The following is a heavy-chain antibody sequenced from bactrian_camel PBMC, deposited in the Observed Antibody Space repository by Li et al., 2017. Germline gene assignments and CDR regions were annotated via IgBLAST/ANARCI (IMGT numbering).Heavy chain of an antibody. V-gene: IGHV3S53*01. D-gene: IGHD4*01. CDR2: IDSDGRT. Sequence: HVQLVESGGGSVQAGESLRLSCVVSGYRYSTYCMGWFRQVPGNEREPLASIDSDGRTSVADSVKGRFTISQDGAKNTVYLQMNSLKPEDTAMYYCAATYRGGPLPSIHRNDFRFWGQGTQVTVS. J-gene: IGHJ6*01. CDR3: AATYRGGPLPSIHRNDFRF. CDR1: GYRYSTYC.